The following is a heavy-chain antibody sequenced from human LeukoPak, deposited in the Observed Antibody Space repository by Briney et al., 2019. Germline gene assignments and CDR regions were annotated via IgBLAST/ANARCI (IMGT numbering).Heavy chain of an antibody. CDR1: GGSISSGGYS. CDR3: ARAYYDFWSGYPNLYFDY. D-gene: IGHD3-3*01. J-gene: IGHJ4*02. V-gene: IGHV4-30-2*01. CDR2: IYHSGST. Sequence: SETLSLTCAVSGGSISSGGYSWSWIRQPPGKGLEWIGYIYHSGSTYYHPSLKSRVTISVDRSNNQFSLKLSSVTAADTAVYYCARAYYDFWSGYPNLYFDYWGQGTLVTVYS.